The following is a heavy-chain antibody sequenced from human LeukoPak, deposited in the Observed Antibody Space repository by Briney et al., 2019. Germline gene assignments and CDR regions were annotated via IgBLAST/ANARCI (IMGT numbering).Heavy chain of an antibody. CDR2: ISYDGSNK. CDR1: GFTFSSYG. CDR3: AKEMSYGDLVDY. Sequence: PGGSLRLSCAASGFTFSSYGMHWVRQAPGKGLEWVAVISYDGSNKYYADSVKGRFTISRDNSKNTLYLQMNSLRAEDTAVYYCAKEMSYGDLVDYWGQGTLVTVSS. D-gene: IGHD4-17*01. V-gene: IGHV3-30*18. J-gene: IGHJ4*02.